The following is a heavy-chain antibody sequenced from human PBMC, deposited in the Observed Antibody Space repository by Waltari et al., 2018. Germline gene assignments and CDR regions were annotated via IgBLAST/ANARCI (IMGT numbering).Heavy chain of an antibody. D-gene: IGHD2-15*01. Sequence: EVQLVESGGGWVQPGGSLRLSCAASGFTLSSYSMNWVRQAPGKGLEWVSYISSSSSTIYYADSVKGRFTISRDNAKNSLYLQMNSLRAEDTAVYYCARARIYYYMDVWGKGTTVTISS. J-gene: IGHJ6*03. CDR1: GFTLSSYS. V-gene: IGHV3-48*04. CDR3: ARARIYYYMDV. CDR2: ISSSSSTI.